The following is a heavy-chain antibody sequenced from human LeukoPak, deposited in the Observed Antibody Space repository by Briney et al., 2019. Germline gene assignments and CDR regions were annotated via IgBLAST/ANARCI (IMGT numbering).Heavy chain of an antibody. CDR1: GFTFSSYS. V-gene: IGHV3-53*01. D-gene: IGHD3-22*01. CDR3: ARVTASGYFDY. Sequence: GGSLRLSCAASGFTFSSYSMSWVRQAPGKGLEWVSVLYSGGYTYYADSVKGRFTISRDNSKNTLYLQMNSLRAEDTAVYYCARVTASGYFDYWGQGTQVTVSS. J-gene: IGHJ4*02. CDR2: LYSGGYT.